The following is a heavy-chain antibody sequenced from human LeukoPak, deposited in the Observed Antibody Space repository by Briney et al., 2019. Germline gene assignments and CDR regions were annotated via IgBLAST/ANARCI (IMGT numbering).Heavy chain of an antibody. D-gene: IGHD3-22*01. V-gene: IGHV4-59*08. CDR1: GGSISSYY. Sequence: KASETLSLTCNVSGGSISSYYWSWIRQPPGKGLEWIGYIYYSGSTNYNPSLKSRVTISVDTSKNQFSLKLSSVTAADTAVYYCARHLDSSGYDAFDIWGQGTMVTVSS. CDR3: ARHLDSSGYDAFDI. J-gene: IGHJ3*02. CDR2: IYYSGST.